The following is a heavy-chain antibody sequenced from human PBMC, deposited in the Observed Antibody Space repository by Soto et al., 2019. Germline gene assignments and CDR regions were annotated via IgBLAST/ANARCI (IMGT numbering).Heavy chain of an antibody. CDR2: IYHTGSA. V-gene: IGHV4-39*01. D-gene: IGHD3-22*01. J-gene: IGHJ5*02. CDR1: WGKSGNRGFH. CDR3: AWEYFDSSGYTTNWFDP. Sequence: PFVMMRLPWSVSWGKSGNRGFHRVLKRQPPGEGLEWIGSIYHTGSAYYNPSVKSRVTIFVDTSKNQFSLKLTSVSAADTALYDFAWEYFDSSGYTTNWFDPRGQGTLVTVSS.